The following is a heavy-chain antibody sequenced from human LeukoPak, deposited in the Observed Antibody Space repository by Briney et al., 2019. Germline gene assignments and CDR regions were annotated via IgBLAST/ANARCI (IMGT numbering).Heavy chain of an antibody. CDR3: ARRQPLGCSGTSCFAGPVDY. V-gene: IGHV3-21*01. CDR2: ISGTSDYM. J-gene: IGHJ4*02. D-gene: IGHD2-2*01. Sequence: GGSLRLSCAASGFTFSSYSMNWVRQAPGKGLEWVSSISGTSDYMYYADSVKGRFTISRDNGKNSLYLQMNSLRAEDTAVYYCARRQPLGCSGTSCFAGPVDYWGQGTLVTVPS. CDR1: GFTFSSYS.